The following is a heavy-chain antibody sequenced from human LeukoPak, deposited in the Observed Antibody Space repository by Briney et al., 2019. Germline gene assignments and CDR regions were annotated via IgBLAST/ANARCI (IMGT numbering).Heavy chain of an antibody. CDR1: GYSFTSYW. CDR2: IYPGDSGT. D-gene: IGHD6-13*01. CDR3: ARNGAAGSPNRFFNWFDP. J-gene: IGHJ5*02. Sequence: KLGESLKISCKGSGYSFTSYWIGWVRQLPGKGLEWIGLIYPGDSGTRYSPSFQGQVTFSVDKSISTAYLQWSSLKASDTAMYYCARNGAAGSPNRFFNWFDPWGQGTLVTVSS. V-gene: IGHV5-51*01.